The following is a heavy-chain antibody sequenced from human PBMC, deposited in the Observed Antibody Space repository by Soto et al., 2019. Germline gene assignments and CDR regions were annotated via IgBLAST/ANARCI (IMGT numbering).Heavy chain of an antibody. Sequence: PGGSLRLSFAASGVPFSSYGMHWVRPPPGKGLKWVAVIWYDGSNTYYADSVKGRFTISRDNSKSTVSLHMNSLRADDTAVYYCAKDARPDGYWNFDYWGQGILVTVSS. CDR3: AKDARPDGYWNFDY. V-gene: IGHV3-33*06. J-gene: IGHJ4*02. CDR1: GVPFSSYG. D-gene: IGHD5-12*01. CDR2: IWYDGSNT.